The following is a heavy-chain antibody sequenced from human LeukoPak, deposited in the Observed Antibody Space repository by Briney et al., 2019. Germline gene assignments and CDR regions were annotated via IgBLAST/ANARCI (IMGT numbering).Heavy chain of an antibody. CDR3: ARGDVNHYYDSSGYYY. CDR1: GGTFSSYA. J-gene: IGHJ4*02. D-gene: IGHD3-22*01. V-gene: IGHV1-46*01. CDR2: INPSGGST. Sequence: ASVKASCKASGGTFSSYAISWVRQAPGQGLEWMGIINPSGGSTSYAQKFQGRVTMTRDTSTSTVYMELSSLRSEDTAVYYCARGDVNHYYDSSGYYYWGQGTLVTVSS.